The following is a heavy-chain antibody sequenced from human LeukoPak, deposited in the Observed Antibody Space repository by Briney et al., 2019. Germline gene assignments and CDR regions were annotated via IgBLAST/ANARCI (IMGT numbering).Heavy chain of an antibody. D-gene: IGHD2-21*01. CDR3: AKVGSGAIPFDY. CDR1: GFTFSSYS. CDR2: IRNDGSNK. J-gene: IGHJ4*02. Sequence: GGSLRLSCAASGFTFSSYSMNWVRQAPGKGLEWVAFIRNDGSNKYYADSVKGRFTISRDNSKNTLYLQMNSLRAEDTAVYYCAKVGSGAIPFDYWGQGTLVTVSS. V-gene: IGHV3-30*02.